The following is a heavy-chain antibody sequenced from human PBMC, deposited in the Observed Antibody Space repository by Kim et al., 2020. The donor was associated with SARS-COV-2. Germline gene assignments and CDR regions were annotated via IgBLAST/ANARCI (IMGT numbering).Heavy chain of an antibody. D-gene: IGHD5-18*01. J-gene: IGHJ6*02. CDR3: AKDHIYSYGQLTYYYGMDV. V-gene: IGHV3-30*18. Sequence: GGSLRLSCAASGFTFSSYGMHWVRQAPGKGLEWVAVISYDGSNKYYADSVKGRFTISRDNSKNTLYLQMNSLRAEDTAVYYCAKDHIYSYGQLTYYYGMDVWGQGTTVTVSS. CDR1: GFTFSSYG. CDR2: ISYDGSNK.